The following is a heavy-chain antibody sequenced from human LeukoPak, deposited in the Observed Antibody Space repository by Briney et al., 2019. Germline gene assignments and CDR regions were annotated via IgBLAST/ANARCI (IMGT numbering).Heavy chain of an antibody. Sequence: SETLSLTCTVSGGSISSSSYYWGWIRQPPGKGLEWIGSIYYSGSTYYNPSLKSRVTISVDTSKNQFSLKLSSVTAADTAVYYCARRLSSSSWYNMDVWGKGTTVTVSS. CDR3: ARRLSSSSWYNMDV. CDR2: IYYSGST. J-gene: IGHJ6*03. CDR1: GGSISSSSYY. V-gene: IGHV4-39*01. D-gene: IGHD6-13*01.